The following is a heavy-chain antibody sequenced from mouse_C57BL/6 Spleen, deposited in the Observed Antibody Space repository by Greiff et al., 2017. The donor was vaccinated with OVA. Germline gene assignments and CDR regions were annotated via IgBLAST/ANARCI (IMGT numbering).Heavy chain of an antibody. J-gene: IGHJ4*01. D-gene: IGHD1-1*02. CDR2: IDPSDSYT. CDR3: ARSLGCYEAMDY. Sequence: VQLQQPGAELVRPGTSVKLSCKASGYTFTSYWMHWVKQRPGQGLEWIGEIDPSDSYTNYNQKFKGKATLTVDTSSSTAYMQLSSLTSEDSAVYYCARSLGCYEAMDYWGQGTSVTVSS. V-gene: IGHV1-59*01. CDR1: GYTFTSYW.